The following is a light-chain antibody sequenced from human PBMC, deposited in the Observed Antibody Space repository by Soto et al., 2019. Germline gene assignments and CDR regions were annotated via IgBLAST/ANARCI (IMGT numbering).Light chain of an antibody. CDR3: QHYNAFPWP. J-gene: IGKJ1*01. V-gene: IGKV1-17*03. CDR1: QGISNY. CDR2: GAS. Sequence: DTQMTQSPSAMSASVGHRVTISCRASQGISNYLAWFQQRPGKAPNLLIYGASSWESGVPSRFSGSGSGTEFTLTIGGLQPDDFATYYCQHYNAFPWPFGQGTKVDIK.